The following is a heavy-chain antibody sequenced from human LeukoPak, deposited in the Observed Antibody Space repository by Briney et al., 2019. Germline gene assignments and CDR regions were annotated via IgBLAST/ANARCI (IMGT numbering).Heavy chain of an antibody. CDR3: ARARRSLGWFDP. V-gene: IGHV3-48*02. CDR1: GFTFSSYS. Sequence: GGSLRLSCAASGFTFSSYSMDWVRQAPGKGLEWVSYISSSSTIYYADSVKGRFTISRDNAKNSLYLQMNSLRDEDTAVYYCARARRSLGWFDPWGQGTLVTVSS. D-gene: IGHD6-6*01. J-gene: IGHJ5*02. CDR2: ISSSSTI.